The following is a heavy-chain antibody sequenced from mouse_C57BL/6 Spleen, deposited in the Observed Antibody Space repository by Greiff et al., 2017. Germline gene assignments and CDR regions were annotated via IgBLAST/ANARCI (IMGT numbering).Heavy chain of an antibody. CDR3: TTSYGRDYFDY. J-gene: IGHJ2*01. Sequence: EVKLVASGAELVRPGASVKLSCTASGFNIKDYYMLWVKQRPEQGLEWIGRFDPEDGDTEYAPKFQGKATMTADTSSNTAYLQLSSLTSEDTAVYYCTTSYGRDYFDYWGQGTTLTVSS. V-gene: IGHV14-1*01. CDR1: GFNIKDYY. D-gene: IGHD1-1*01. CDR2: FDPEDGDT.